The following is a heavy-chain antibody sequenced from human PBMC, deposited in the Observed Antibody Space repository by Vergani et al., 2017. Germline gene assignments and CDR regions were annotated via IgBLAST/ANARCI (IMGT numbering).Heavy chain of an antibody. CDR3: ARAKKQLVYVDY. V-gene: IGHV4-59*12. D-gene: IGHD6-6*01. CDR1: GGSISSYY. J-gene: IGHJ4*02. Sequence: QVQLQESGPGLVKPSETLSLTCTVSGGSISSYYWSWIRQPPGKGLEWIGYIYYSGSTNYNPSLKSRVTISVDRSKNQFSLKLSSVTAADTAVYYCARAKKQLVYVDYWGQGTLVTVSS. CDR2: IYYSGST.